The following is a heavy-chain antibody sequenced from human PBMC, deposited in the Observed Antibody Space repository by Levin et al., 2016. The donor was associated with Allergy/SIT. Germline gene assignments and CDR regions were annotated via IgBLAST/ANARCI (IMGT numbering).Heavy chain of an antibody. CDR2: INWNGGST. Sequence: WIRQPPGKGLEWVSGINWNGGSTGYADSVKGRFTISRDNAKNSLYLQMNSLRAEDTALYYCARLGDYYDILTGYQYYYYGMDVWGQGTTVTVSS. D-gene: IGHD3-9*01. J-gene: IGHJ6*02. V-gene: IGHV3-20*03. CDR3: ARLGDYYDILTGYQYYYYGMDV.